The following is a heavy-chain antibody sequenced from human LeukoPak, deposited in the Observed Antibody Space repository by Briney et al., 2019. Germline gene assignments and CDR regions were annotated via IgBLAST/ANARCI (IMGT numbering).Heavy chain of an antibody. CDR3: ARAKQWPYVDY. Sequence: GALRLSCAASGFTFDDYTMHWVRQAPGKGLEWVSLISWDGGSTYYADSVKGRFTISRDNSKNSLYLQMNSLRSEDTALYYCARAKQWPYVDYWGQGTLVTVSS. D-gene: IGHD6-19*01. CDR2: ISWDGGST. J-gene: IGHJ4*02. CDR1: GFTFDDYT. V-gene: IGHV3-43*01.